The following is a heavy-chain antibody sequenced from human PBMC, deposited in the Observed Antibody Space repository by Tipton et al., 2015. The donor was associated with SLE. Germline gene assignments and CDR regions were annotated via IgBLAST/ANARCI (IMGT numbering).Heavy chain of an antibody. D-gene: IGHD6-6*01. J-gene: IGHJ4*02. Sequence: GSLRLSCAASGFSISDYYMHWFRQAPGKGLEWVSYISSNGKTIYYGDSVQGRFTISSDNAKNSLFLQMNSLRAGDTAVYDCASSSGDDGYVGYIGSWGQGTLVTVTS. CDR1: GFSISDYY. CDR2: ISSNGKTI. V-gene: IGHV3-11*04. CDR3: ASSSGDDGYVGYIGS.